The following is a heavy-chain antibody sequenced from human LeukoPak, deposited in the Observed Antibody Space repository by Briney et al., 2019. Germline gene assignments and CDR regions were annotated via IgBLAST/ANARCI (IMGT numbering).Heavy chain of an antibody. D-gene: IGHD3-9*01. V-gene: IGHV1-18*01. Sequence: ASVKVSCKASGYTFTSYGISWVRQAPGQGLEWMGWISAYNGNTNYAQKLQGRVTMTTDTSTSTAYMELRSLRSDDTSVYYCARDRAWDYDILTGSDLFDYWGQGTLVTVSS. J-gene: IGHJ4*02. CDR2: ISAYNGNT. CDR3: ARDRAWDYDILTGSDLFDY. CDR1: GYTFTSYG.